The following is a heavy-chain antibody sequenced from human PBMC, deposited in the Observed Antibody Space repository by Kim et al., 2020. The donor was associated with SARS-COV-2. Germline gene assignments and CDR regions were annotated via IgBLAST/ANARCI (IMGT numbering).Heavy chain of an antibody. J-gene: IGHJ3*02. D-gene: IGHD1-26*01. V-gene: IGHV3-73*01. CDR1: GFSFSDSA. CDR3: ARGPPYSESYWDAFDI. CDR2: IRSKANSYAT. Sequence: GGSLRLSCAASGFSFSDSAMHWVRQASGKGLEWVGRIRSKANSYATLYAVSVEGRFTISRDDSKNTAYLQMDSLETEDTAVYYCARGPPYSESYWDAFDIWGQGTMVTVSS.